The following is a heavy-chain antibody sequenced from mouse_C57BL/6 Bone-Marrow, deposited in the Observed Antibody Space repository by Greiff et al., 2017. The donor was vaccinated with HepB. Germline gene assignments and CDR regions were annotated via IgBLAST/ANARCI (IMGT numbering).Heavy chain of an antibody. D-gene: IGHD2-1*01. J-gene: IGHJ3*01. CDR1: GFNIKDDY. V-gene: IGHV14-4*01. CDR3: TTWDGKAWFAY. CDR2: IDPENGDT. Sequence: LVESGAELVRPGASVKLSCTASGFNIKDDYMHWVQQRPEQGLAWIGWIDPENGDTEYASKFQGKATITADTSSNTAYLQLSSLTSEDTAVYYCTTWDGKAWFAYWGQGTLVTVSA.